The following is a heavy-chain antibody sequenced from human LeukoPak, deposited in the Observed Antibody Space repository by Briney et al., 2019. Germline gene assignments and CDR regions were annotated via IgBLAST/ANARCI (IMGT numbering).Heavy chain of an antibody. D-gene: IGHD2-2*02. J-gene: IGHJ5*02. CDR2: ISAYNGNT. V-gene: IGHV1-18*01. Sequence: ASVKVSCKASGGTFSSYAISWVRQAPGQGLEWMGWISAYNGNTNYAQKLQGRVTMTTGTSTSTAYMELRSLRSDDTAVYYCARERYCSSTSCYRGFDPWGQGTLVTVSS. CDR3: ARERYCSSTSCYRGFDP. CDR1: GGTFSSYA.